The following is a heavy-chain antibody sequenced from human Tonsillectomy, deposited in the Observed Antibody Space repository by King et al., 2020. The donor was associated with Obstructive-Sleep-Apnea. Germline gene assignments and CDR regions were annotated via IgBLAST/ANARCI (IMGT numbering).Heavy chain of an antibody. V-gene: IGHV3-74*01. CDR2: INSAGSST. CDR3: ASRYSALFDY. Sequence: VQLVESGGGLVQPGGSLRLSCAASGFTFSSYWMHWVRQTPCKGLVWVSRINSAGSSTNYADSVKGRFTISRDNAKNTLYLQMNSLRVEDTAVYYCASRYSALFDYWGQGTLVTVSS. CDR1: GFTFSSYW. D-gene: IGHD3-9*01. J-gene: IGHJ4*02.